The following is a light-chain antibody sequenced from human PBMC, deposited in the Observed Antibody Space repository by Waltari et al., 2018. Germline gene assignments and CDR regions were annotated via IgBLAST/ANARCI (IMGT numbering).Light chain of an antibody. CDR2: GAS. Sequence: DIVLTQSPDSLAVSLGERATFNCRSSQSLLYSSNNRNYLAWYHQKPGQPPKLLIYGASSRQIGVPGRFRGSGSGTDFSLTISSLQAEDVAIYYCQQYHSSPYTFGRGTKLEIK. CDR1: QSLLYSSNNRNY. V-gene: IGKV4-1*01. CDR3: QQYHSSPYT. J-gene: IGKJ2*01.